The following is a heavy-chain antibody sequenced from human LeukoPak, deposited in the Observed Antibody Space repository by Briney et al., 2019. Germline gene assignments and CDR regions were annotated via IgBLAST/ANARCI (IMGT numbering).Heavy chain of an antibody. CDR2: ISYDGSNK. CDR1: GFTFSSYA. D-gene: IGHD5-18*01. Sequence: PGRSLRLSCAASGFTFSSYAMHWVRQAPGKGLEWVAVISYDGSNKYYADSVKGRFTISRDNSKNTLYLQMNSLRAEDTAVYYCARYSYNYYYYYMDVWGKGTTDTISS. J-gene: IGHJ6*03. CDR3: ARYSYNYYYYYMDV. V-gene: IGHV3-30*04.